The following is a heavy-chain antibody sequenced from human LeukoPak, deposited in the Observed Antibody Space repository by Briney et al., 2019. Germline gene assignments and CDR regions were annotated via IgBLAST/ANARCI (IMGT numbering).Heavy chain of an antibody. J-gene: IGHJ5*02. D-gene: IGHD1-1*01. Sequence: SETLSLTCTVSGGSISSYYWSWIRQPPGKGLEWIGYISYSGSTNFNPSLKSRVTISVDTSKNQFSLKLSSATAADTAVYYCAREGTAGTNLNWFDPWGQGTLVTVSS. V-gene: IGHV4-59*01. CDR2: ISYSGST. CDR3: AREGTAGTNLNWFDP. CDR1: GGSISSYY.